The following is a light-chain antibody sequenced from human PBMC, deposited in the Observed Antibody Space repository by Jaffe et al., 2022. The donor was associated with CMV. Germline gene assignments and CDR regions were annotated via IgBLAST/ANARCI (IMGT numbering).Light chain of an antibody. CDR2: AVT. CDR1: SSDVGGYNL. CDR3: CSAAGSDTYVI. V-gene: IGLV2-23*02. J-gene: IGLJ2*01. Sequence: QSVLTQPASVSGSPGQSITISCTGTSSDVGGYNLVSWYQQHPGKAPKVIIYAVTRRPSGVSDRFSGSKSGNTASLTISGLQAEDEAEYYCCSAAGSDTYVIFGGGTKLTVL.